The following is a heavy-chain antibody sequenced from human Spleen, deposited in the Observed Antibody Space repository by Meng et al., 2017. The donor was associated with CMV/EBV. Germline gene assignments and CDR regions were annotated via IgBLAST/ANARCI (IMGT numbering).Heavy chain of an antibody. CDR2: ISSDGSNQ. Sequence: GESLKISCAASGFTFSNYALHWVRQAPGKGLEWVAVISSDGSNQYYADSVKGRFTISRDNSKNTLSLQMNSLRPEDTALYYCASAPRIFGVALDYWGQGTLVTVSS. V-gene: IGHV3-30-3*01. D-gene: IGHD3-3*02. CDR3: ASAPRIFGVALDY. CDR1: GFTFSNYA. J-gene: IGHJ4*02.